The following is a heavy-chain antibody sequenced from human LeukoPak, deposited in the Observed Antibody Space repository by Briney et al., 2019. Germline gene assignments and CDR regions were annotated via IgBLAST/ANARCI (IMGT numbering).Heavy chain of an antibody. CDR1: GFTFNNYW. CDR3: ARSYTASGYYYGVAY. V-gene: IGHV3-7*01. Sequence: GGSLRLSCAASGFTFNNYWMTWVRQAPGEGREWVANIKHDGRDKHYVDSVKGRFAISRDNANNSVHLQMNSLRAEDTAVYFCARSYTASGYYYGVAYWGQGTLVSVSS. CDR2: IKHDGRDK. J-gene: IGHJ4*02. D-gene: IGHD3-22*01.